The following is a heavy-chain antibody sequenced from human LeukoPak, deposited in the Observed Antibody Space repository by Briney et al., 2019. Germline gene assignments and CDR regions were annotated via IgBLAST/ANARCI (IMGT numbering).Heavy chain of an antibody. V-gene: IGHV3-23*01. J-gene: IGHJ4*02. CDR3: AKGAIVVATPLGY. CDR2: IRPSGDNT. CDR1: GFTFDDYA. D-gene: IGHD3-22*01. Sequence: PGGSLRLSCAASGFTFDDYAMHWVRQAPGKGLEWVSSIRPSGDNTYYGDSVKGRFTISRDNSKNTVYLQMNNMRVDDTAVYYCAKGAIVVATPLGYWGQGTLVTVSS.